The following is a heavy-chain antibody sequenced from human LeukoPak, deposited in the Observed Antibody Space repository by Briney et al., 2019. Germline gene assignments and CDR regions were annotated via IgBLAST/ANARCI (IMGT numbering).Heavy chain of an antibody. CDR3: ARADPGSGSARLYHGMDV. D-gene: IGHD6-25*01. Sequence: GGSLRLSCAASGFTFSSYAMHWVRQAPGKGLEWVAVISYDGSNKYYADSVKGRFTIARDNPNNTLYLQMNSLRAEETAVYYCARADPGSGSARLYHGMDVWGQGTAVTVSS. CDR1: GFTFSSYA. CDR2: ISYDGSNK. V-gene: IGHV3-30-3*01. J-gene: IGHJ6*02.